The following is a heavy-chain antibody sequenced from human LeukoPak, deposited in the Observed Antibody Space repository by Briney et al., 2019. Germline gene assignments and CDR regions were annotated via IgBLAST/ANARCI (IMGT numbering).Heavy chain of an antibody. J-gene: IGHJ3*02. Sequence: PSETLSPTCTVSGGSISSYYWSWMRQPPGEGLEWIGYIYYSGSTNYNPSLKSRVTISVDTSKNQFSLKLSSVTAADTAVYYCARICSSSCYGAFDIWGQGTMVTVSS. CDR3: ARICSSSCYGAFDI. D-gene: IGHD6-13*01. CDR1: GGSISSYY. V-gene: IGHV4-59*01. CDR2: IYYSGST.